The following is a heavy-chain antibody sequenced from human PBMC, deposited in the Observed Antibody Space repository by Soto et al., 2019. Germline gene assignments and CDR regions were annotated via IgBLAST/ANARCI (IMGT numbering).Heavy chain of an antibody. CDR1: GFNFGNYA. Sequence: PGGSLRLSCTGSGFNFGNYAMSWVRQAPGKGPEWVGFIRSETYGGTPDYAASLRGRFTISRDDSKSIAYLEINSLQTDDTAVYYCTRYYYESSGYYVYWGQGTLVTVSS. CDR2: IRSETYGGTP. D-gene: IGHD3-22*01. CDR3: TRYYYESSGYYVY. V-gene: IGHV3-49*04. J-gene: IGHJ4*02.